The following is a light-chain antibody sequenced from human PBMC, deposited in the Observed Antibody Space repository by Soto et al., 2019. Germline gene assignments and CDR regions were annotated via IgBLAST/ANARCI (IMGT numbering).Light chain of an antibody. J-gene: IGKJ2*01. Sequence: EGVLTQSPGTLSLSPGERATLSCRASQSVTNRYFAWYQQRPGQAPRLLIYGISNRATGIPDRFSGSGSGTDFTLTISRLEPEDFVVYYCQQYSSLPHTFGQGTKLEVK. CDR3: QQYSSLPHT. CDR1: QSVTNRY. CDR2: GIS. V-gene: IGKV3-20*01.